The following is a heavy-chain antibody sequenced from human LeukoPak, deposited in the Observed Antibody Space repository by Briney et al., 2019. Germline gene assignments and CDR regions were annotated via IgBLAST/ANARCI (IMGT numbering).Heavy chain of an antibody. CDR3: ARAHSSSLPLTYRY. D-gene: IGHD6-6*01. CDR1: GFTFSSYW. V-gene: IGHV3-7*01. CDR2: IKQDGSEK. J-gene: IGHJ4*02. Sequence: GGSLRLSCAASGFTFSSYWMSWVRQAPGKGLELVANIKQDGSEKYYVDSVKGRFTISRDNAKNSLYLQMNSLRAEDTAVYYCARAHSSSLPLTYRYWGQGTLVTVSS.